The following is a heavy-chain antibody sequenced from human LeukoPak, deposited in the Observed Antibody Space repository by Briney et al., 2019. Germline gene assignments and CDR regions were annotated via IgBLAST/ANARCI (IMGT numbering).Heavy chain of an antibody. D-gene: IGHD1-7*01. CDR3: ARVLGNYVLIFDY. CDR1: GGSFSGYY. CDR2: INHSGST. J-gene: IGHJ4*02. Sequence: SETLSLTCAVYGGSFSGYYWSWIRQPPGKGLEWIGEINHSGSTNYNPSLKSRVTISVDTSKNQFSLKLSSVTAADPAVYYCARVLGNYVLIFDYWGQGTLVTVSS. V-gene: IGHV4-34*01.